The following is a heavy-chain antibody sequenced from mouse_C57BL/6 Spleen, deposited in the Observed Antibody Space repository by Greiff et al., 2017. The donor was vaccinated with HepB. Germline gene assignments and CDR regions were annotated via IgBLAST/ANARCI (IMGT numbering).Heavy chain of an antibody. D-gene: IGHD2-1*01. Sequence: VQLQQPGAELVKPGASVKLSCKASGYTFTSYWMHWVKQRPGQGLEWIGMIHPNSGSTNYNEKFKSKATLTVDKSSSTAYMQLSSLTSEDSAVYYCARVIYYGPYYAMDYWGQGTSVTVSS. CDR1: GYTFTSYW. V-gene: IGHV1-64*01. CDR3: ARVIYYGPYYAMDY. J-gene: IGHJ4*01. CDR2: IHPNSGST.